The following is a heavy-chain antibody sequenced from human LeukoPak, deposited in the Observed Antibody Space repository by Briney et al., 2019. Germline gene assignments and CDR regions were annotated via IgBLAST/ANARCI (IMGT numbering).Heavy chain of an antibody. D-gene: IGHD5-24*01. V-gene: IGHV1-69*05. CDR2: IIPIFGTA. J-gene: IGHJ4*02. CDR3: ARDPGGYNPYYFDY. Sequence: ASVKVSCKASGYTFTSYYMHWVRQAPGQGLEWMGRIIPIFGTANYAQKFQGRVTITTDESTSTAYMELSSLRSEDTAVYYCARDPGGYNPYYFDYWGQGTLVTVSS. CDR1: GYTFTSYY.